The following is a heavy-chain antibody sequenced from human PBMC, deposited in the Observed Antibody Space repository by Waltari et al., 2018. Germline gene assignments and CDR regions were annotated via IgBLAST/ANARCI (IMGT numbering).Heavy chain of an antibody. Sequence: EVQLVESGGVVVQPGGSLRLSCAASGFTFVVYGMHWVRQAPGKGLEWVSLISSDGGSSYYGDSVKGRFTVSRDNSKNSLYLQMNSLRAEDTALYYCAKDILAYCGGDCYPDHWGQGTLVTVSS. CDR3: AKDILAYCGGDCYPDH. J-gene: IGHJ4*02. D-gene: IGHD2-21*01. CDR2: ISSDGGSS. CDR1: GFTFVVYG. V-gene: IGHV3-43D*03.